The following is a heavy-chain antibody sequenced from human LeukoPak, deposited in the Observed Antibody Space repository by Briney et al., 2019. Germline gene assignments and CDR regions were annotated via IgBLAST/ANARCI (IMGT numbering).Heavy chain of an antibody. Sequence: GASVKVSCKASGYTFTSYDITWVRQATGQGLEWMGRMNPNSGNTGYAQKFQGRVTMTRNTSISTAYMELSSLRSEDTAVHYCARGPRGYSYQDYWGQGTLVTVSS. CDR1: GYTFTSYD. D-gene: IGHD5-18*01. CDR2: MNPNSGNT. CDR3: ARGPRGYSYQDY. J-gene: IGHJ4*02. V-gene: IGHV1-8*01.